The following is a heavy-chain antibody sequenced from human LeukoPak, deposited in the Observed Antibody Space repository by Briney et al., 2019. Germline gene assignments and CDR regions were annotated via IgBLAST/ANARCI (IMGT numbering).Heavy chain of an antibody. D-gene: IGHD6-19*01. Sequence: GGSLRLSCAASGFTFSSYWMSWVRQAPGKGLEWVANIKQDGSEKYYVDSVKGRFTISRDNAKNSLYLQTNSLSAEDTAVYYCARAGEQWLSSPYGMDVWGQGTTVTVSS. CDR1: GFTFSSYW. J-gene: IGHJ6*02. CDR3: ARAGEQWLSSPYGMDV. V-gene: IGHV3-7*01. CDR2: IKQDGSEK.